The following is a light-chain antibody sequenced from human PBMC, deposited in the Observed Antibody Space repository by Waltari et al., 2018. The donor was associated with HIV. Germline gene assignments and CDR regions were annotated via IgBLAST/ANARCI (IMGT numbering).Light chain of an antibody. V-gene: IGLV2-11*01. Sequence: QSALTQPRSVSGSPGQSVTISCTGSISDVGGYDYVSWHQQHPDNAPRLIIYDVTNRASGVPGRFSGSKSGNTASLTISGLQSEDEADYYCCSYAGTSWIFGGGTKLTVL. CDR2: DVT. CDR3: CSYAGTSWI. J-gene: IGLJ2*01. CDR1: ISDVGGYDY.